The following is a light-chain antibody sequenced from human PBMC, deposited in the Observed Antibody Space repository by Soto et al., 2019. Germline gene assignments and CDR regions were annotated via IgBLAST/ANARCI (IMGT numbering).Light chain of an antibody. CDR1: STDVGGYNA. CDR2: EVT. V-gene: IGLV2-14*01. Sequence: QSALSQPGSVPGSPGQTITISCTGTSTDVGGYNAVSWYQHHPGKAPKLIIYEVTHRPSGVSDRFSASKSGNTASLTISGLQAEDEADYYCNSFRVSHLYVFGTGTKVTVL. CDR3: NSFRVSHLYV. J-gene: IGLJ1*01.